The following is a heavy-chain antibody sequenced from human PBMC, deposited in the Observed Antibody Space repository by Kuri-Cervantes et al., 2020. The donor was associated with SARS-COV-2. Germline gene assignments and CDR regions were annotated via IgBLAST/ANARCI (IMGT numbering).Heavy chain of an antibody. D-gene: IGHD3-10*01. CDR1: GFSLSTSGMC. V-gene: IGHV4-30-4*08. J-gene: IGHJ4*02. Sequence: SGPTLVKPTQTLTLTCTFSGFSLSTSGMCVSWIRQPPGKGLEWIGYIYYSGTTYYNPSLKSRLSISLDTSKNQFSLKLSSVTAADTAVYYCARGPYGSGSYPIDYWGQGTLVTVSS. CDR2: IYYSGTT. CDR3: ARGPYGSGSYPIDY.